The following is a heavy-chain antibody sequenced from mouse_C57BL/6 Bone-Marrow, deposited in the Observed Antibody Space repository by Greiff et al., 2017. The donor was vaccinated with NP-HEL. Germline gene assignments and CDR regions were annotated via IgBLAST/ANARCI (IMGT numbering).Heavy chain of an antibody. V-gene: IGHV5-12*01. J-gene: IGHJ4*01. CDR1: GFTFSDYY. D-gene: IGHD1-1*01. CDR3: ARGDYYGSGGMDY. CDR2: ISNGGGST. Sequence: EVMLVESGGGLVQPGGSLKLSCAASGFTFSDYYMYWVRQTPEKRLEWVAYISNGGGSTYYPDTVKGRFTISRDNAKNTLYLQMSRLKSEDTAMYYCARGDYYGSGGMDYWGQGTSVTVSS.